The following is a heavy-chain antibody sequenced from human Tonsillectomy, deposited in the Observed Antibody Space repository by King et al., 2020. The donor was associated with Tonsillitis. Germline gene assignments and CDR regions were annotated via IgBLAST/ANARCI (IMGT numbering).Heavy chain of an antibody. CDR2: IKSKTDGGTT. CDR1: GFTFSNAW. D-gene: IGHD2-15*01. CDR3: TPWIEFRVGGYFDC. V-gene: IGHV3-15*01. Sequence: EQLVQSGGGLVKPGGSLRLSCAASGFTFSNAWMSWVRQAPGKGLEWVGRIKSKTDGGTTDYAAPVKGRFTISRDDSKNTLYLQMNSLKTEDTAVYYCTPWIEFRVGGYFDCWGQGTLVTVSS. J-gene: IGHJ4*02.